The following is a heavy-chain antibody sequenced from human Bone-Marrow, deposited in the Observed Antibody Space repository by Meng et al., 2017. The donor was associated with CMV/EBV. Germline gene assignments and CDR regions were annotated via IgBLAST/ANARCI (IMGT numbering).Heavy chain of an antibody. D-gene: IGHD6-19*01. CDR2: INPNSGGT. Sequence: QVQLVQSGAEVKKPGASVKVYCKASGYTFTGYYMHWVRQAPGQGLEWMGWINPNSGGTNYAQKFQGRVTMTRDTSISTAYMELSRLRSDDTAVYYCARVAGQISSSGDFDYWGQGTLVTVSS. CDR1: GYTFTGYY. J-gene: IGHJ4*02. CDR3: ARVAGQISSSGDFDY. V-gene: IGHV1-2*02.